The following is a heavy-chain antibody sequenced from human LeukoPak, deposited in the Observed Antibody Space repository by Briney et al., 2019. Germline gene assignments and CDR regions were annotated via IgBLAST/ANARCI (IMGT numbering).Heavy chain of an antibody. CDR2: IIPIFGTA. V-gene: IGHV1-69*05. Sequence: SVKVSCKASGGTFSSYAISWVRQAPGQGLEWMGGIIPIFGTANYAQKFQGRVTITTDESTSTAYMELSSLRSEDTAVYYCARDDEAQNAFDIWGQGTMVTVSS. CDR3: ARDDEAQNAFDI. J-gene: IGHJ3*02. CDR1: GGTFSSYA.